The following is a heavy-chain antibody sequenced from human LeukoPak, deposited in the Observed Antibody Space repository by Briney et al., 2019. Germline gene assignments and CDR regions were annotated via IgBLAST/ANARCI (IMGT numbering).Heavy chain of an antibody. Sequence: SETLSLTCTVPGGSLSSYYWSWIRQPAGKGLEWIGRIYTSGSTNYNPSLKSRLTMSVDTSKNQFSLKLSSVTAADTAVYYCARLLGDHGGNYYGMDVWGQGTTVTVSS. J-gene: IGHJ6*02. D-gene: IGHD4-17*01. CDR3: ARLLGDHGGNYYGMDV. CDR2: IYTSGST. V-gene: IGHV4-4*07. CDR1: GGSLSSYY.